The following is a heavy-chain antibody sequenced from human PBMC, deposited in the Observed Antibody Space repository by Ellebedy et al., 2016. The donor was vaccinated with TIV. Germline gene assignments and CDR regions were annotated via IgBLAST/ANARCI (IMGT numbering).Heavy chain of an antibody. CDR2: IIAIFRTT. D-gene: IGHD5-12*01. Sequence: ASVKVSCKASGGTFSGSAIHWVRLAPGQGLEWMGGIIAIFRTTNYAQKFQGRVTITADEFTTTAYMQLSSLRSEDTAVYFCARGSGYHLSFNWIDPWGQGSLVTVSS. V-gene: IGHV1-69*13. CDR1: GGTFSGSA. J-gene: IGHJ5*02. CDR3: ARGSGYHLSFNWIDP.